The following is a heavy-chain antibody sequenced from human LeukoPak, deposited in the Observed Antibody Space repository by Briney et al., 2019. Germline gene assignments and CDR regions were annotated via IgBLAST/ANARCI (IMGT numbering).Heavy chain of an antibody. V-gene: IGHV4-39*01. J-gene: IGHJ5*02. CDR2: IYYSGST. Sequence: SETLSPTCTVSGGSISSSSYYWGWIRQPPGKGLEWIGSIYYSGSTYYNPSLKSRVTISVDTSKNQFSLKLSSVTAADTAVYYCARHLLLEWFNWFDPWGQGTLVTVSS. CDR3: ARHLLLEWFNWFDP. CDR1: GGSISSSSYY. D-gene: IGHD3-3*01.